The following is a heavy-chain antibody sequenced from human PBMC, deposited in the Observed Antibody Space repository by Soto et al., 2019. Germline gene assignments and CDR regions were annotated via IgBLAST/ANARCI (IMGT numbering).Heavy chain of an antibody. V-gene: IGHV4-59*01. CDR1: GGSISSYY. J-gene: IGHJ2*01. Sequence: QVQLQESGPGLVKPSETLSLTCTVSGGSISSYYWSWIRQPPGKGLEWIGYIYYSGSTNYNPSLKSRVTISVDTSKNQFSLKLSSVTAADTAVYYCARLLRWTGYWYFDLWGRGTLVTVSS. D-gene: IGHD4-17*01. CDR3: ARLLRWTGYWYFDL. CDR2: IYYSGST.